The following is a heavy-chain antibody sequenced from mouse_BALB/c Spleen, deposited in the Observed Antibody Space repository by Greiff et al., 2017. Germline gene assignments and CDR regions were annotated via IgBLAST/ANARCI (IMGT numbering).Heavy chain of an antibody. Sequence: EVKLMESGPSLVKPSQTLSLTCSVTGDSITSGYWNWIRKFPGNKLEYMGYISYSGSTYYNPSLKSRISITRDTSKNQYYLQLNSVTTEDTATYYCARSSIYGKGAMDYWGQGTSVTVSS. CDR3: ARSSIYGKGAMDY. J-gene: IGHJ4*01. CDR1: GDSITSGY. CDR2: ISYSGST. V-gene: IGHV3-8*02. D-gene: IGHD2-1*01.